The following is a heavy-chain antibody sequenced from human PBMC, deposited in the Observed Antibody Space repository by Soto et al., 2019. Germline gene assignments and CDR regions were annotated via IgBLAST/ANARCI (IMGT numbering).Heavy chain of an antibody. CDR1: GYTFTSYG. V-gene: IGHV1-18*01. D-gene: IGHD5-18*01. J-gene: IGHJ6*02. Sequence: QVQLVQSGAEVKKPGASVKVSCKASGYTFTSYGISWVRQAPGKGLEWMGWISAYNGNTNYAQKLQGRVTMTTDTSTSTAYMELRSLRSDDTAVYYCARRETAMVRREEDYVRDVWGQGTTVTVSS. CDR2: ISAYNGNT. CDR3: ARRETAMVRREEDYVRDV.